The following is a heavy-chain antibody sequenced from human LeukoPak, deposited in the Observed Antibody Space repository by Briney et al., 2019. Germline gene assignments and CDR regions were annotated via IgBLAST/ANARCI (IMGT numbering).Heavy chain of an antibody. D-gene: IGHD6-13*01. V-gene: IGHV4-34*01. CDR2: INHSGST. J-gene: IGHJ4*02. Sequence: KPGGSLRLSCAASGFTFSDYYMSWIRQPPGKGLEWIGEINHSGSTNYNPSLKSRVTISVDTSKNQFSLKLSSVTAADTAVYYCARGGYSSSWSRLVRYFDYWGQGTLVTVSS. CDR3: ARGGYSSSWSRLVRYFDY. CDR1: GFTFSDYY.